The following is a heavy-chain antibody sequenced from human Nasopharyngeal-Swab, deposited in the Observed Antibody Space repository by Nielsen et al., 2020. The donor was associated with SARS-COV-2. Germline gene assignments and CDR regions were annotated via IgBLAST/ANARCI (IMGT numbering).Heavy chain of an antibody. J-gene: IGHJ3*02. CDR1: GYSFTSYW. CDR3: ARQDDYGDYVGPFDAFDI. V-gene: IGHV5-51*01. CDR2: IYPGDSDT. D-gene: IGHD4-17*01. Sequence: KVSCKGSGYSFTSYWIGWVRQMPGKGLERMGIIYPGDSDTRYSPSFQGQVTISADKSISTAYLQWSSLKASDTAMYYCARQDDYGDYVGPFDAFDIWGQGTMVTVSS.